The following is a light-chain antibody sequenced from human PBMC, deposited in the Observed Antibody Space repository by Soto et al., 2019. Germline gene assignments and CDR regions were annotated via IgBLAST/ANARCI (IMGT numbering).Light chain of an antibody. CDR2: EVS. Sequence: QSALTQPPSASGSPGQSVTISCTGTSSDVGGYNFVSWYQHHPGKAPKLMIYEVSKRSSGVPDRFSGSKSGNTASLTVSGLQAEDEAYYYCSSYAGSNNYVFGTGTKVTVL. CDR3: SSYAGSNNYV. J-gene: IGLJ1*01. V-gene: IGLV2-8*01. CDR1: SSDVGGYNF.